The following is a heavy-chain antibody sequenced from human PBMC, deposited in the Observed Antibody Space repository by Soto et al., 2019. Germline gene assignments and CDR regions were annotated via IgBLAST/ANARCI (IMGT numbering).Heavy chain of an antibody. CDR3: ARGCVLRFVEWLLARSNWFDP. Sequence: QVQLQQWGAGLLKPSETLSLTCAVYGGSFSGYYWSWIRQPPGKGLEWIGEFNHSGSTNYNPSLKSRVTISVDTSKNQFSLKLSSVTAADTAVYYCARGCVLRFVEWLLARSNWFDPWGQGTLVSVSS. CDR2: FNHSGST. J-gene: IGHJ5*02. CDR1: GGSFSGYY. V-gene: IGHV4-34*01. D-gene: IGHD3-3*01.